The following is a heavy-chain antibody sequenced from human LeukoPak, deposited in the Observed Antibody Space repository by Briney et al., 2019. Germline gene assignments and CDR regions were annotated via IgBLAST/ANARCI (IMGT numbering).Heavy chain of an antibody. J-gene: IGHJ6*03. CDR2: IRSQANSYAT. CDR3: TTTSFDYYYYYYMDV. Sequence: PGGSLRLSCAASGFTFSGSAMHWVRQASGKGLECVGRIRSQANSYATAYAASVKGRFTISRDDSKNTAYLQMNSLKTEDTAVYYCTTTSFDYYYYYYMDVWGKGTTVTVSS. V-gene: IGHV3-73*01. CDR1: GFTFSGSA.